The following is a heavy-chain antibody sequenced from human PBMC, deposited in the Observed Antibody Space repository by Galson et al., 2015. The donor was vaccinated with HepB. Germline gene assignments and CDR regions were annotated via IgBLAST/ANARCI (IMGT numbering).Heavy chain of an antibody. V-gene: IGHV3-21*01. D-gene: IGHD3-10*01. Sequence: LRLSCAASGFTFSSYSMNWVRQAPGKGLEWVSSISSSSSYIYYADSVKGRFTISRDNAKNSLYLQMNSLRAEDTAVYYCARDGAVLWFGESTRNWFDPWGQGTLVTVSS. CDR1: GFTFSSYS. J-gene: IGHJ5*02. CDR3: ARDGAVLWFGESTRNWFDP. CDR2: ISSSSSYI.